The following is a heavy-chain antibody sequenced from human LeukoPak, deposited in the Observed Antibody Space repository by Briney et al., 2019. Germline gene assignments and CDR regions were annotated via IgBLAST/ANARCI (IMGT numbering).Heavy chain of an antibody. CDR2: ISSSSSTI. CDR3: ARKYCSSTSCYTGPYYFDY. J-gene: IGHJ4*02. V-gene: IGHV3-48*01. D-gene: IGHD2-2*02. Sequence: GGSLRLSCAASGFTFSSYSINWVRQAPGKGLEWVSYISSSSSTIYYADSVKGRFTISRDNAKNSLYLQMNSLRAEDTAVYYCARKYCSSTSCYTGPYYFDYWGQGTLVTVSS. CDR1: GFTFSSYS.